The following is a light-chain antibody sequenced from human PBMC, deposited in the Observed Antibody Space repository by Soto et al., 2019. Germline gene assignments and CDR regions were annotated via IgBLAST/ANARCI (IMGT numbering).Light chain of an antibody. V-gene: IGKV3-20*01. CDR3: QQNGTSPET. Sequence: EIVLTQSPGTLSLSPGERATLSCRASQTVSSSYLAWYQQKPGQAPRLLIYGASSRATGIPDRFSDSGSGTVFTLTISRLEPEDFAVYYCQQNGTSPETFGQGTKVDIK. CDR1: QTVSSSY. CDR2: GAS. J-gene: IGKJ1*01.